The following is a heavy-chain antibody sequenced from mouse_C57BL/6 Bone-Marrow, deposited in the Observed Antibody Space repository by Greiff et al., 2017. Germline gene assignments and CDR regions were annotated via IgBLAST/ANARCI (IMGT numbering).Heavy chain of an antibody. Sequence: QVQLKESDAELVKPGASVKISCKVSGYTFTDHTIHWMKQRPEQGLEWIGYIYPRDGSTKYNEKFKGKATLTAEKSSSTAYMQLNSLTSEDSAVYFGARRGLCDGYYGFFDYWGQGTTLTVSS. CDR2: IYPRDGST. J-gene: IGHJ2*01. V-gene: IGHV1-78*01. CDR3: ARRGLCDGYYGFFDY. D-gene: IGHD2-3*01. CDR1: GYTFTDHT.